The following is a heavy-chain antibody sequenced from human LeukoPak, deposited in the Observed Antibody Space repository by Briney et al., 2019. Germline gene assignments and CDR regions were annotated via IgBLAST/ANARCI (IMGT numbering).Heavy chain of an antibody. V-gene: IGHV1-18*01. CDR2: TSAYNGHT. Sequence: ASVKVSCTASGYTFPSYAITWVRQAPGQGLEWMGWTSAYNGHTSYAQMFQGRVSMTTDTATNTAYMELRSLRSDDTAVYFCARDAKYYYDSSGYAYWGQGTLVTVSS. CDR3: ARDAKYYYDSSGYAY. D-gene: IGHD3-22*01. CDR1: GYTFPSYA. J-gene: IGHJ4*02.